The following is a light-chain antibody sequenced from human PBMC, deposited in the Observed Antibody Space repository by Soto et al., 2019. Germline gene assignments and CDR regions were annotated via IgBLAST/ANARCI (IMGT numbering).Light chain of an antibody. CDR3: SSYTSSSTWV. V-gene: IGLV2-14*01. Sequence: QSALTQPAPVSGSPGQSITISCTGTSSDVGGYNYVSWYQQHPGKAPKLMIYEVSNRPSGFSNRFSGSKSGNTASLTISGLQAEDEADYYCSSYTSSSTWVFGGGTKLTVL. CDR1: SSDVGGYNY. J-gene: IGLJ3*02. CDR2: EVS.